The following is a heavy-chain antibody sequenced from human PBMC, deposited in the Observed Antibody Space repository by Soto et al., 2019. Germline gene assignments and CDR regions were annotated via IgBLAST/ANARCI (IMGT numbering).Heavy chain of an antibody. V-gene: IGHV5-51*01. CDR3: ARQGDYGDYAAYYYGMDV. CDR2: IYPGDSDT. J-gene: IGHJ6*02. D-gene: IGHD4-17*01. CDR1: GYSFTSYW. Sequence: XESLKVYWQCSGYSFTSYWIGLVLQMPGKGLEWMGIIYPGDSDTRYSPSFQGQVTISADKSISTAYLQWSSLKASDTAMYYCARQGDYGDYAAYYYGMDVWGQGTTVTVSS.